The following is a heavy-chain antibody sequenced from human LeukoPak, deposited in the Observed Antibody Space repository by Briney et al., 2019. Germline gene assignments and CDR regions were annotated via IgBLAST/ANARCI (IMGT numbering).Heavy chain of an antibody. V-gene: IGHV3-43*01. J-gene: IGHJ3*02. Sequence: PGGSLRLSCTGSGFAFEDYTMHWVRQRPGKGLEWVSLITWDGDFPSYADSVKRRYTVSRDNSKNSLHLELSSLLTEDTALYYCFVSEGAFDIWGQGTTVAVS. D-gene: IGHD5/OR15-5a*01. CDR2: ITWDGDFP. CDR3: FVSEGAFDI. CDR1: GFAFEDYT.